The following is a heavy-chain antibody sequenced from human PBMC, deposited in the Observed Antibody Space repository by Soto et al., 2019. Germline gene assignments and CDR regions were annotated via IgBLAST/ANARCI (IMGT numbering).Heavy chain of an antibody. D-gene: IGHD6-13*01. CDR1: GFTFSSYA. Sequence: QVQLVESGGGVVQPGRSLRLSCAASGFTFSSYAMHWVRQAPGKGLEWVAVISYDGSNKYYADSVKGRFTISRDNSKNTLYLQMNSLRAEDTAVYYCAKDSAHLSRTLVGFDYWGQGTLVTVSS. CDR2: ISYDGSNK. V-gene: IGHV3-30-3*01. J-gene: IGHJ4*02. CDR3: AKDSAHLSRTLVGFDY.